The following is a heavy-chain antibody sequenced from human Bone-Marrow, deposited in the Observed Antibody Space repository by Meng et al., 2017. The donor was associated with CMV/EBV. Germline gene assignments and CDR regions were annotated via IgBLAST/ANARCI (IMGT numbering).Heavy chain of an antibody. V-gene: IGHV3-15*07. D-gene: IGHD4-17*01. CDR2: IKSKTDGGTT. CDR3: TTEEVTTDY. CDR1: GFTFSNAW. J-gene: IGHJ4*02. Sequence: CCASAGFTFSNAWMNWGRQAPGKGLEWVGRIKSKTDGGTTDYAAPVKGRFTISRDDSNNTLYLQMNSLKTEDTAVYYCTTEEVTTDYWGQGTLVTVSS.